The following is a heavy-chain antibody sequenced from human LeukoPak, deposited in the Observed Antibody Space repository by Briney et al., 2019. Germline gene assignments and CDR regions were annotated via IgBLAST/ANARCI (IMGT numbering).Heavy chain of an antibody. Sequence: SETLSLTCAVYGGSFSGYYWSWIRQPPGKGLEWIGEINHSGSTNYNPSLKSRVTISVDTSKNQFSLKLSSVTAADTAVYYCARGNMVGELLDWGQGTLATVSS. J-gene: IGHJ4*02. V-gene: IGHV4-34*01. D-gene: IGHD3-10*02. CDR2: INHSGST. CDR1: GGSFSGYY. CDR3: ARGNMVGELLD.